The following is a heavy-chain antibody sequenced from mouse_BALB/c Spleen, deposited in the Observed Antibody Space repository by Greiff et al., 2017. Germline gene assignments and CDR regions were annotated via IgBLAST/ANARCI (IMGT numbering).Heavy chain of an antibody. CDR2: ISDGGSYT. CDR3: ARGDYDYDEGYWYFDV. V-gene: IGHV5-4*02. J-gene: IGHJ1*01. CDR1: GFTFSDYY. D-gene: IGHD2-4*01. Sequence: DVHLVESGGGLVKPGGSLKLSCAASGFTFSDYYMYWVRQTPEKRLEWVATISDGGSYTYYPDSVKGRFTISRDNAKNNLYLQMSSLKSEDTAMYYCARGDYDYDEGYWYFDVWGAGTTVTVSS.